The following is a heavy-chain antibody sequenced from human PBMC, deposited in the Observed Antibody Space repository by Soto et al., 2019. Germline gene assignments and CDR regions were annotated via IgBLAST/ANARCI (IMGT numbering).Heavy chain of an antibody. CDR3: ARDPADYSGSYRYYYGMDV. Sequence: ESGGGLVQPGGSLRLSCAASGFTFSTYSMNWVRQAPGKGLEWLSYISSSSSSIYYADSVKGRFTISRDNAKNSLYLQMNSLRDEDTAVYYCARDPADYSGSYRYYYGMDVWGQGTTVTVSS. CDR2: ISSSSSSI. J-gene: IGHJ6*02. D-gene: IGHD1-26*01. V-gene: IGHV3-48*02. CDR1: GFTFSTYS.